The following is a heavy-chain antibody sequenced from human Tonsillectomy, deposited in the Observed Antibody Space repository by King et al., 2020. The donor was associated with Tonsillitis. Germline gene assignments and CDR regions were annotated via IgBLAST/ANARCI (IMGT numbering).Heavy chain of an antibody. CDR2: INPNSGGT. Sequence: VQLVESGAEVKKPGASVKVSCKASGYTFTGYYMHWVRQAPGQGLEWMGWINPNSGGTTYAQKFQGRVTMTRDTSISTDYMELSRLRSEETAVYYCARDHYYDSSGTFDPWGQGTLVTVSS. CDR3: ARDHYYDSSGTFDP. D-gene: IGHD3-22*01. V-gene: IGHV1-2*02. J-gene: IGHJ5*02. CDR1: GYTFTGYY.